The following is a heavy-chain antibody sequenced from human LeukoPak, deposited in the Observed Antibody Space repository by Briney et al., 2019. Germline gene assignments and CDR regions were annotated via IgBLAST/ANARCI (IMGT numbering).Heavy chain of an antibody. V-gene: IGHV4-59*01. D-gene: IGHD5-24*01. CDR1: GFTFSNAW. J-gene: IGHJ4*02. CDR2: IYYSGST. Sequence: GSLRLSCAASGFTFSNAWMSWIRQPPGKGLEWIGYIYYSGSTNYNPSLKSRVTISVDTSKNQFSLKLSSVTAADTAVYYCAREVPGMASDYWGQGTLVTVSS. CDR3: AREVPGMASDY.